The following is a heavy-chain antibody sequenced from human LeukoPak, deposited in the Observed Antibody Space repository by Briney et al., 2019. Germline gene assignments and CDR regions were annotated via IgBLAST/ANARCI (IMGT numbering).Heavy chain of an antibody. CDR3: ARGLHGYTAMVNYFDY. D-gene: IGHD5-18*01. V-gene: IGHV3-48*01. CDR2: ISSSSTV. CDR1: GFTFSSYS. J-gene: IGHJ4*02. Sequence: GGSLRLSCAASGFTFSSYSMNWVRQAPGKGLEWVSYISSSSTVYYADSVKGRFTISRDNAKNSLYLQMNSLRAEDTAVYYCARGLHGYTAMVNYFDYWGQGTLVTVSS.